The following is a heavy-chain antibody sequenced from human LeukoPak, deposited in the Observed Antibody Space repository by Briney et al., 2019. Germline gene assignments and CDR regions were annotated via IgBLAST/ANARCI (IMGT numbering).Heavy chain of an antibody. CDR3: ASLGTDVEIDY. J-gene: IGHJ4*02. Sequence: PSETLSLTCTVSGGSISSGTYYWSWIRQPAGKGLEWIGRIYTSGSTNYNPSLKSRVTISVDTSKNQFSLKLSSVTAADTAVYYCASLGTDVEIDYWGQGSLVTVSS. D-gene: IGHD5-24*01. CDR2: IYTSGST. CDR1: GGSISSGTYY. V-gene: IGHV4-61*02.